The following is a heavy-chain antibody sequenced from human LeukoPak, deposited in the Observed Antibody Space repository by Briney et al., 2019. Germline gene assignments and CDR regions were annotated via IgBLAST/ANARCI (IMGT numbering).Heavy chain of an antibody. J-gene: IGHJ6*03. Sequence: ASVKVSCKASGYTFTGYYMHWVRQAPGQGLEWMGWINPNGGGTNYAQKFQGRVTMTRDTSISTAYMELSRLRSDDTAVYYCARDGVSIADPYYYYYYYMDVWGKGTTVTISS. D-gene: IGHD6-6*01. CDR3: ARDGVSIADPYYYYYYYMDV. CDR2: INPNGGGT. CDR1: GYTFTGYY. V-gene: IGHV1-2*02.